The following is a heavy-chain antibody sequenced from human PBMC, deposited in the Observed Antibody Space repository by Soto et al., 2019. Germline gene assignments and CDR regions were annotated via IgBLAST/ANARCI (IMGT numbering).Heavy chain of an antibody. CDR2: ISGSGGST. Sequence: LRLSCAASGFTFSSYAMSWVRQAPGKGLEWVSAISGSGGSTYYADSVKGRFTISRDNSKNTLYLQMNSLRAEDTAVYYCLSERTSDYYDSSGYATQPAFDIWGQGTMVTVSS. V-gene: IGHV3-23*01. J-gene: IGHJ3*02. CDR3: LSERTSDYYDSSGYATQPAFDI. D-gene: IGHD3-22*01. CDR1: GFTFSSYA.